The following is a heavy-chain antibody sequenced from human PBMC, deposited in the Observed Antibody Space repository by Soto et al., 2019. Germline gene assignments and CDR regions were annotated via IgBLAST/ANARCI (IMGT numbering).Heavy chain of an antibody. CDR1: GGSISSYY. V-gene: IGHV4-59*08. CDR3: ARTYSSSFYYFDY. J-gene: IGHJ4*02. D-gene: IGHD6-13*01. CDR2: IYYSGST. Sequence: SETLSLTCTVSGGSISSYYWSWIRQPPGKGLEWIGYIYYSGSTNYNPSLKSRVTISVDTSKNQFSLKLSSVTAADTAVYYCARTYSSSFYYFDYWGQGTLVTVSS.